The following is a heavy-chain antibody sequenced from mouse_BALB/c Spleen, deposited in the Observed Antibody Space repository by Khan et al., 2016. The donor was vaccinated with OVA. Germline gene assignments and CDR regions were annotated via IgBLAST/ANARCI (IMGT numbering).Heavy chain of an antibody. CDR1: GFSITSDYA. D-gene: IGHD1-1*01. Sequence: EVQLQESGPGLVKPSQSLSLTCTVTGFSITSDYAWNWIRQFPGNKLEWMGYISYSGRTSYNPSLKSRISITRATSKNQFFLQLNSVTTEDTATYDCARSVTITTVVATDFDYWGQGTTLTVSS. CDR2: ISYSGRT. CDR3: ARSVTITTVVATDFDY. J-gene: IGHJ2*01. V-gene: IGHV3-2*02.